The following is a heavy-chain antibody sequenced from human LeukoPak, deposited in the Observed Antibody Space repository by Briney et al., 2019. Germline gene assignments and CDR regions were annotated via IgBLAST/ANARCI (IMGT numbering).Heavy chain of an antibody. D-gene: IGHD4-17*01. V-gene: IGHV3-21*01. J-gene: IGHJ6*02. CDR3: ASRRRTVTTSHGMDV. Sequence: GGSLRLSCAASGFTFSSYSMNWVRQAPGKGLEWVSSISSSSSYIYYADSVKGRFTISRDNAKNTLYLQMNSLRAEDTAVYYCASRRRTVTTSHGMDVWGQGTTVTVSS. CDR2: ISSSSSYI. CDR1: GFTFSSYS.